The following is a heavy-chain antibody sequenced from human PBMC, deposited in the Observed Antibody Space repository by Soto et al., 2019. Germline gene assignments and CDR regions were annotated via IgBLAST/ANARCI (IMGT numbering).Heavy chain of an antibody. J-gene: IGHJ3*02. CDR1: GFPFSSYA. V-gene: IGHV3-23*01. CDR3: AKGGYYSLFDI. CDR2: ISGSGGRT. Sequence: GGSLRLSCVASGFPFSSYAMSWVRRTPGKGPEWVSGISGSGGRTYYADSVKGRFTISRDNSNNTLSLQMHILRVEDTAVYFCAKGGYYSLFDIWGQGTMVTVSS. D-gene: IGHD3-16*01.